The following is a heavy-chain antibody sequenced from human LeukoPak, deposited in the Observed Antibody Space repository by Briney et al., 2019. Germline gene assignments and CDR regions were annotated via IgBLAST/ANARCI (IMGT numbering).Heavy chain of an antibody. CDR2: IHDSGTA. V-gene: IGHV4-59*11. CDR3: AKVKQQLAYDSFDI. J-gene: IGHJ3*02. Sequence: SETLSLTCTVSRGSISSHYWSWIRQPPGKGLEWIGNIHDSGTANYSPSLKSRVTISVDTSKNNFSLKLTSVTAADTATYYCAKVKQQLAYDSFDIWGQGTMVTVSS. CDR1: RGSISSHY. D-gene: IGHD6-13*01.